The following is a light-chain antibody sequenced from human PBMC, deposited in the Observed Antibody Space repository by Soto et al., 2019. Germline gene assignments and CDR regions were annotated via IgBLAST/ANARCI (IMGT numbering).Light chain of an antibody. Sequence: QSALTQPASVSGSPGQSITISCTRTSSDVGGYNYVSWYQHHPGKAPKLMIYEVSNRPSGVSNRFSGSKSGNTASLTTSGLQAEDEADYYCSSYTSSSTLYVFGTGTKLTVL. CDR2: EVS. CDR3: SSYTSSSTLYV. J-gene: IGLJ1*01. V-gene: IGLV2-14*01. CDR1: SSDVGGYNY.